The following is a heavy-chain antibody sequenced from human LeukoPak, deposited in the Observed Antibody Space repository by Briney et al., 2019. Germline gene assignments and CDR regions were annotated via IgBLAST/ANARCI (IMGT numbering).Heavy chain of an antibody. CDR3: ARRQYTFYGSGSYYSVQTFDY. Sequence: SETLSLTCAVYGGSFSGYYWIWIRQPPGKGLEWIGSIYYSGGTYYNPSLKSRVTISVDTSQNQFSLKLSSVNAADTAVYYCARRQYTFYGSGSYYSVQTFDYWGQGTLVTVSS. CDR1: GGSFSGYY. CDR2: IYYSGGT. J-gene: IGHJ4*02. D-gene: IGHD3-10*01. V-gene: IGHV4-34*01.